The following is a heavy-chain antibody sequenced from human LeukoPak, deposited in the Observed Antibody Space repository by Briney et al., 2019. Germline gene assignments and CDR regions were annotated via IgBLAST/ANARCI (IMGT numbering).Heavy chain of an antibody. V-gene: IGHV3-9*01. CDR3: AKDIGWVGGVYYFDY. J-gene: IGHJ4*02. Sequence: GRSLRLSCAASGFTFGGYAMHWVRHPPGTGLEWVSGISWNSGSIGYADSVKGRFTISRDNAKNSLYLQMNSLRAEDTALYYCAKDIGWVGGVYYFDYWGQGTLVTVSS. CDR1: GFTFGGYA. CDR2: ISWNSGSI. D-gene: IGHD3-3*01.